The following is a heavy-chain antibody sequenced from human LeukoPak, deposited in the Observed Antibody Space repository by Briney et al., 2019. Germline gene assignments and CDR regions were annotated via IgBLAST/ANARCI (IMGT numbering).Heavy chain of an antibody. J-gene: IGHJ4*02. D-gene: IGHD3-22*01. V-gene: IGHV4-39*01. CDR1: GGSISSVSYY. CDR2: IYNSGSN. CDR3: ASSLYDTRGYYFDY. Sequence: SETLSLTCAVSGGSISSVSYYWGWIRQPPGKGLEWIGNIYNSGSNYYNPSLKSRVTISVDTSKNQFSLKLTSVTAADTAMYYCASSLYDTRGYYFDYWGQGTLVTVSS.